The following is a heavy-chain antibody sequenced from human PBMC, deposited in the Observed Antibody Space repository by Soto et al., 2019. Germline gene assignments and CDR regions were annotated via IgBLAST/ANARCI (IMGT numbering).Heavy chain of an antibody. CDR1: GFSLSTSGVG. J-gene: IGHJ5*02. D-gene: IGHD3-22*01. Sequence: QITLKESGPTLVKPTQTLTLTCTFSGFSLSTSGVGVGWIRQPPGKALEWLALIYWDDDKRYSPSLKSRLTSTKATSKNQLVLTMTNMDPVDTATYYCAHRGYYYDSSGPQFDPWGQGTLVTVSS. V-gene: IGHV2-5*02. CDR3: AHRGYYYDSSGPQFDP. CDR2: IYWDDDK.